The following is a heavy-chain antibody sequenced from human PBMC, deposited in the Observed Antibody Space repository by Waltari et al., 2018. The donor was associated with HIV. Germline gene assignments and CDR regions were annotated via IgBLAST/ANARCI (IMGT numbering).Heavy chain of an antibody. CDR1: GAAICRISYY. Sequence: QLQLEESGTGLVKPSETSSLTSPVPGAAICRISYYWGLIRHPQGNGLEWIGSIYYSGSTYYNPSLKSRVTRSVDTSKNQFSLKLSSVTAADTAVYDCARVSDGSGGLDYWGQGTLVTVSS. D-gene: IGHD3-10*01. V-gene: IGHV4-39*07. J-gene: IGHJ4*02. CDR2: IYYSGST. CDR3: ARVSDGSGGLDY.